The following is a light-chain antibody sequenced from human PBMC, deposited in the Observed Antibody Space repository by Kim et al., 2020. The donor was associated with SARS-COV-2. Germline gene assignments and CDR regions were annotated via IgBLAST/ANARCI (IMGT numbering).Light chain of an antibody. CDR2: DAS. V-gene: IGKV1-5*01. J-gene: IGKJ2*01. CDR3: QQYNSYLYT. Sequence: SASVGDRVPISCRASQSISSLLAWYQQKPGKAPNLLIYDASSLESGVPSRFSGSGSGTEFTLTISSLQPDDFATYYCQQYNSYLYTFGQGTKLEI. CDR1: QSISSL.